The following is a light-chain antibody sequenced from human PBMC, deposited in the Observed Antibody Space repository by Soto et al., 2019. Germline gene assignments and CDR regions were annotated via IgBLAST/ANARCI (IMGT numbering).Light chain of an antibody. CDR1: QSVTSNF. J-gene: IGKJ1*01. Sequence: EIVLSQSPGTLSLSPGERATLSCRASQSVTSNFLAWYQQKPGQPPRLLIYGASWRATGIPDRFSGSGSGTEFTLTVSRLEPEDFAVYYCQQYGSSPRTFGQGTKVEIK. V-gene: IGKV3-20*01. CDR3: QQYGSSPRT. CDR2: GAS.